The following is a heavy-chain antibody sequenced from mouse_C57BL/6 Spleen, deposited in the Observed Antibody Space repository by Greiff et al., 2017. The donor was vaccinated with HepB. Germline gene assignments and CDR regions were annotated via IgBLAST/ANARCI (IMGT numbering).Heavy chain of an antibody. CDR3: ARENGDPPYAMDY. J-gene: IGHJ4*01. Sequence: QVQLKESGPGLVQPSQSLSITCTVSGFSLTSYGVHWVRQSPGKGLEWLGVIWSGGSTDYNAAFISRLSISKDNSKSQVFFKMNSLRADDTAIYYCARENGDPPYAMDYWGQGTSVTVSS. CDR2: IWSGGST. D-gene: IGHD3-3*01. CDR1: GFSLTSYG. V-gene: IGHV2-2*01.